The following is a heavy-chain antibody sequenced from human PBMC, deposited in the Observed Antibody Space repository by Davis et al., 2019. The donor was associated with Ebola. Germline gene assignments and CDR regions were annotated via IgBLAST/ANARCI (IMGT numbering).Heavy chain of an antibody. CDR2: ISYDGGKK. J-gene: IGHJ4*02. V-gene: IGHV3-30*04. CDR1: GFTFSSYA. D-gene: IGHD1-1*01. Sequence: GESLKISCAASGFTFSSYAMHWVRQAPGKGLEWVAFISYDGGKKLDADSVKGRITISRDNSKSTLYLQMSSLRTDDTAIYYCARETGTTATTAFDSWGQGALVAVSS. CDR3: ARETGTTATTAFDS.